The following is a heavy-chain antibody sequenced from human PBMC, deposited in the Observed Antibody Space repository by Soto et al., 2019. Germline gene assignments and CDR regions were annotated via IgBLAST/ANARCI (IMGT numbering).Heavy chain of an antibody. CDR2: ISDSSSTI. D-gene: IGHD3-22*01. J-gene: IGHJ4*02. Sequence: PGESLKISCAASGFTFSSYSMNWVRQAPGKGLEWVSYISDSSSTIYYADSVKGRFTISRDNAKNSLYLQMNSLRDEDTAVYYCARSITMTVVVTPQGFDYWGQGTLVTVSS. CDR3: ARSITMTVVVTPQGFDY. V-gene: IGHV3-48*02. CDR1: GFTFSSYS.